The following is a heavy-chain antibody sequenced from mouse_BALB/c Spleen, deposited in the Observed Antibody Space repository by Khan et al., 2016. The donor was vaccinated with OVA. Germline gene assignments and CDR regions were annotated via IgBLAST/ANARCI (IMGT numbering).Heavy chain of an antibody. J-gene: IGHJ3*01. D-gene: IGHD2-12*01. Sequence: QVQLQQSGAELARPGASVKMSCTASGYTFTSYSIHWLKMRPGQGLEWIGYINPRNGYTNYNQKFKDKATLTADKSSTTAYMQLSSLTSDDSAVYKCARDRAYYSSDGRATYWGQGTTVTVS. CDR3: ARDRAYYSSDGRATY. V-gene: IGHV1-4*01. CDR2: INPRNGYT. CDR1: GYTFTSYS.